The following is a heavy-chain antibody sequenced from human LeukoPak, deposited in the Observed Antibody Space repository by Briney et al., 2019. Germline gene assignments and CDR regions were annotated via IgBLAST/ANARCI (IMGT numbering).Heavy chain of an antibody. Sequence: GGSLRLSCAASGFTFSSYAMSWVRQAPGKGLVWVSAISGSGGSTYYADSVKGRFTISRDNSKNTLYLQMNSLRAEDTAVYYCAMEPRAHYYYMDVWGKGTTVTVSS. J-gene: IGHJ6*03. D-gene: IGHD1-26*01. CDR2: ISGSGGST. CDR1: GFTFSSYA. CDR3: AMEPRAHYYYMDV. V-gene: IGHV3-23*01.